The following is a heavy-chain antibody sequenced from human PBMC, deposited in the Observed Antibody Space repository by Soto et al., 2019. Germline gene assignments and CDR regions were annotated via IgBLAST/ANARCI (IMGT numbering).Heavy chain of an antibody. CDR3: ARRV. Sequence: GSLRLSCAASGFNFNSYPRNWVRQAPGKGLEWVSGISAGGDLTYYADSVKGRFTIFRDNSKNSVSLRMNSLRVEDTAVYYCARRVWGQGTLVTVSS. CDR2: ISAGGDLT. V-gene: IGHV3-23*01. CDR1: GFNFNSYP. J-gene: IGHJ4*02.